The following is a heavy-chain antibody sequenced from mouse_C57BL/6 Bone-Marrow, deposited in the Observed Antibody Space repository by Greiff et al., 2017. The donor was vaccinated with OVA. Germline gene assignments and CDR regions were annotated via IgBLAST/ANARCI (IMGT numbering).Heavy chain of an antibody. CDR2: ISNGGGST. CDR1: GFTFSDYY. J-gene: IGHJ4*01. V-gene: IGHV5-12*01. CDR3: SRRWFYAMDY. Sequence: EVQVVESGGGLVQPGGSLKLSCAASGFTFSDYYMYWVRQTPEKRLEWVAHISNGGGSTYYPDTVKGRFTISRDNAKNTLYLQMSRLKSEDTAMYYCSRRWFYAMDYWGQGTSVTVSS. D-gene: IGHD1-1*02.